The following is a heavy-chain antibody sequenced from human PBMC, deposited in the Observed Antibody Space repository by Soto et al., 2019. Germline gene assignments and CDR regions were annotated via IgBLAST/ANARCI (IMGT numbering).Heavy chain of an antibody. V-gene: IGHV4-34*01. D-gene: IGHD6-19*01. CDR3: ARPGGIAVAGTRPGCYFDY. CDR1: GGSFSGYY. J-gene: IGHJ4*02. Sequence: SETLSLTCAVYGGSFSGYYWSWIRQPPGKGLEWIGEINHSGSTNYNPSLKSRVTISVDTSKNQFSLKLSSVTAADTAVYYCARPGGIAVAGTRPGCYFDYWGQGTLVTVSS. CDR2: INHSGST.